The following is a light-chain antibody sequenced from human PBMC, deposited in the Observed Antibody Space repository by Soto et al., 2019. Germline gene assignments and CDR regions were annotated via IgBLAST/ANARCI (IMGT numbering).Light chain of an antibody. CDR3: QKYNSVPLT. V-gene: IGKV1-27*01. J-gene: IGKJ4*01. CDR1: QGISYY. Sequence: DIQMTQSPSSLSAAVGDRVTITCRARQGISYYLAWYQQKLGKVPKLLIYAASTLQSGVPSRFRGSGSGTDFTLTISSLQPEDVATYSCQKYNSVPLTFGGGTKVEIK. CDR2: AAS.